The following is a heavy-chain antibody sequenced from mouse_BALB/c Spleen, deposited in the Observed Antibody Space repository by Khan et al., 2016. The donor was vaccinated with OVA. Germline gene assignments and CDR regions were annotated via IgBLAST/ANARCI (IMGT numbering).Heavy chain of an antibody. D-gene: IGHD2-1*01. J-gene: IGHJ4*01. Sequence: VRLQQSGPELVKPGASVKISCKASGYSFTGYYMHWVKQSHVKSLEWIGRINPYNGDAYYNQNFLDKASLTVDRSSSTAYMELHSLTSEDSAVYYCARGGGNFLFPMDYWGQGTSFTVSS. V-gene: IGHV1-31*01. CDR2: INPYNGDA. CDR1: GYSFTGYY. CDR3: ARGGGNFLFPMDY.